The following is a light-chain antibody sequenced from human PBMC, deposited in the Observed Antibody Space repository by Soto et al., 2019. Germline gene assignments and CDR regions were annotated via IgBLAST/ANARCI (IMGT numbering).Light chain of an antibody. CDR2: AAS. Sequence: DIQMTQSPSSLSASVGDRVTITCRASQSISSNLNWYQQKPGKAPKLLIYAASNLQSGVPSRFSGSGSGTDFTLSISSLQPEDFATYYCQQSYNTPLTFGGGTKVEIK. V-gene: IGKV1-39*01. CDR1: QSISSN. J-gene: IGKJ4*01. CDR3: QQSYNTPLT.